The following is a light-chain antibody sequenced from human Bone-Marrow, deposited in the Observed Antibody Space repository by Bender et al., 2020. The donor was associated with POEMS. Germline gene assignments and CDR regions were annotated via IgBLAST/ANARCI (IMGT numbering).Light chain of an antibody. J-gene: IGLJ3*02. V-gene: IGLV1-44*01. CDR2: INN. CDR3: AAWEDSLNGWV. CDR1: SSNIGTNP. Sequence: QSVLTQPPSASGTPGQRFTISCSGSSSNIGTNPVNWYQQLPGTAPKLLIYINNQRPSGVPDRFSGSKSGTSASLAISGLQSEDEAEYYCAAWEDSLNGWVFGGGTKLTVL.